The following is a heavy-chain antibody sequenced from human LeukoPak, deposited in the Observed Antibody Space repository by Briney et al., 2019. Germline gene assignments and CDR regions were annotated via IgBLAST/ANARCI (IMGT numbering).Heavy chain of an antibody. CDR2: ITWNRDNI. J-gene: IGHJ6*02. CDR1: GFTLDDYA. Sequence: TGGSLRLSCTVSGFTLDDYAMHWARHTPGKGLEWVAGITWNRDNIGYGDSVKGRFTISRDNVKNVLYLQMNSLRPEDTALYYCAKDLSSAITSALVLDVWGQGTTVTVSS. CDR3: AKDLSSAITSALVLDV. D-gene: IGHD3-22*01. V-gene: IGHV3-9*01.